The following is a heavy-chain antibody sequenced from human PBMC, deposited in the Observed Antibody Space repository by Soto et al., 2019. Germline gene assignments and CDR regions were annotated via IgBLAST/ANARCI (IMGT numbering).Heavy chain of an antibody. CDR3: AHRPTGWYFDL. J-gene: IGHJ2*01. Sequence: QITLKESGPTLVEPTQTLTLTYTFSGFSLSTSGVAVGWIRQPPGKALEWLALIYWDDDKRYSPSLKNRLTITKDTSKNQVVLTMTNMDPVDTATYYCAHRPTGWYFDLWGRGTLVTVSS. V-gene: IGHV2-5*02. CDR2: IYWDDDK. CDR1: GFSLSTSGVA.